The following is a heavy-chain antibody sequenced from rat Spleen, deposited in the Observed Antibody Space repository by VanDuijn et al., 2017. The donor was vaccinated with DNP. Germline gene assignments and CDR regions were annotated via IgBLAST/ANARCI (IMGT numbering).Heavy chain of an antibody. CDR1: GFTFSDYA. CDR3: AKDAFDY. Sequence: VQLVESGGGFVQPGMSMKLSCAASGFTFSDYAMAWVLQAPTRGLEWVASISYDGVTTYYRDSVKGRFTISRDNAKRTLYLQMESLRSEDTATYYCAKDAFDYWGQGVMVTVSS. J-gene: IGHJ2*01. CDR2: ISYDGVTT. V-gene: IGHV5-20*01.